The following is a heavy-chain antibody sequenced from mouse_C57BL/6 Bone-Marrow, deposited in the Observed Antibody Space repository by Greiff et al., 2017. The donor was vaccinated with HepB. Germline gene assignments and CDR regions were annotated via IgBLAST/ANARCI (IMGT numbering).Heavy chain of an antibody. Sequence: DVKLVESGGGLVKPGGSLKLSCAASGFTFSSYTMSWVRQTPEKRLEWVATISGGGGNTYYPDSVKGRFTISRDNAKNTLYLQMSSLRSEDTALYYCARHDYYGTGRFAYWGQGTLVTVSA. CDR1: GFTFSSYT. D-gene: IGHD1-1*01. CDR3: ARHDYYGTGRFAY. CDR2: ISGGGGNT. V-gene: IGHV5-9*01. J-gene: IGHJ3*01.